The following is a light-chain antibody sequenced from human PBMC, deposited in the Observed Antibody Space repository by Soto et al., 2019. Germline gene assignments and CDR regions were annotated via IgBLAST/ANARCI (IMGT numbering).Light chain of an antibody. V-gene: IGKV3-11*01. J-gene: IGKJ4*01. CDR3: QQRSNWPPGT. CDR2: DAS. Sequence: EIVLTQSPATLSLSPGERATLSCRASQSVISYLAWYQQKPGQAPRLLIYDASNRATGTPARFSGSGSGTDFTLTISSLEPEDFAVYYCQQRSNWPPGTFGGGTKVEIK. CDR1: QSVISY.